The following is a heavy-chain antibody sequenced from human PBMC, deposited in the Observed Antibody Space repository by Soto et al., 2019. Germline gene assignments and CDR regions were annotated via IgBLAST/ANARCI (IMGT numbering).Heavy chain of an antibody. Sequence: QVQLVESGGGVVQPGRSLRLSCAASGFTFSSYAXHWVRQAPGKGLEWVAVISYDGSNKYYADSVKGRFTISRDNSKNTLYLQMNSLRAEDTAVYYCARDLGDYDYYYYYGMDVWGQGTTVTVSS. D-gene: IGHD4-17*01. CDR3: ARDLGDYDYYYYYGMDV. V-gene: IGHV3-30-3*01. CDR2: ISYDGSNK. J-gene: IGHJ6*02. CDR1: GFTFSSYA.